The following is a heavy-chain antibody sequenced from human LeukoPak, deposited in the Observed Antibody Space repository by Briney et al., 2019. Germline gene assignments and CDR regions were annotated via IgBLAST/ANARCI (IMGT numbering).Heavy chain of an antibody. D-gene: IGHD2-15*01. CDR1: GYTFSGYY. CDR2: IYPNSGGT. J-gene: IGHJ4*02. V-gene: IGHV1-2*02. CDR3: ARDRGYCSGGSCQNFDY. Sequence: GASVKVSCKASGYTFSGYYMHWVRQAPGQGLEWMGWIYPNSGGTNYAQKFQGRVTMTRDTSISTAYMELSRLRSDDTAVYYCARDRGYCSGGSCQNFDYWGQGTLATVSS.